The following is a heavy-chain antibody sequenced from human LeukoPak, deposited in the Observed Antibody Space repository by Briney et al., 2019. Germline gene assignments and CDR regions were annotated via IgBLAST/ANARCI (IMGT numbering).Heavy chain of an antibody. CDR3: TSREGFFEFYFDY. Sequence: GGSLRLSCAASGFTFSNAWMSWVRQAPGKGLEWVGLIKSKTDGGTTDYAAPVKGRFTISRDDSKNTLYLQMNSLKTEDTAVYYCTSREGFFEFYFDYWGQGTLVTVSS. V-gene: IGHV3-15*01. D-gene: IGHD3-3*01. CDR2: IKSKTDGGTT. J-gene: IGHJ4*02. CDR1: GFTFSNAW.